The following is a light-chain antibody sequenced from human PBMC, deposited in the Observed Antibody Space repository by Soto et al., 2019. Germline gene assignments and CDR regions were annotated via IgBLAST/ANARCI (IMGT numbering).Light chain of an antibody. CDR2: DVS. J-gene: IGKJ4*01. CDR1: QSISRW. V-gene: IGKV1-5*01. CDR3: QQYSSYPIT. Sequence: STLSASVGDSVTITCRASQSISRWLAWYRQKPGKAPEVVIYDVSTLAFGVPSRISGSGSGTEFTLTIRSLQPDDFATYYCQQYSSYPITFGGGTKVDIK.